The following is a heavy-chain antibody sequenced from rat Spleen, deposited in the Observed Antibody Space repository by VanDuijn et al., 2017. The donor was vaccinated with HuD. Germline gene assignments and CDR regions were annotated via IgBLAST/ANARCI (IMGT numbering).Heavy chain of an antibody. Sequence: EVQLVESGGGLVQPGNSLKLSCAASGFTFSDYAMAWVRQSPEKGLEWVATIVFDSSGIYYRNSVKGRFTLSRDNAKNTQYLQMDSLRSEDTATYYCARHMTVAPFDYWGQGVMVTVSS. D-gene: IGHD3-3*01. V-gene: IGHV5-17*01. J-gene: IGHJ2*01. CDR3: ARHMTVAPFDY. CDR1: GFTFSDYA. CDR2: IVFDSSGI.